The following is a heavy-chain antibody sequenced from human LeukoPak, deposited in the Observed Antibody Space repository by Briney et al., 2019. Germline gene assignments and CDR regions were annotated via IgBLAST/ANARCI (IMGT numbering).Heavy chain of an antibody. CDR2: INPSGGST. V-gene: IGHV1-46*01. D-gene: IGHD2-8*01. CDR1: GHSLTTYY. CDR3: ATDRGSVLMVYAIVPYWYFDL. J-gene: IGHJ2*01. Sequence: GASVTVSCKASGHSLTTYYMHWVRQDPGQGLEWMAIINPSGGSTSYAQKFQGRVTMTRDTSTSTVYMELSSLRSEDTPVYYCATDRGSVLMVYAIVPYWYFDLWGRGTLVTVSS.